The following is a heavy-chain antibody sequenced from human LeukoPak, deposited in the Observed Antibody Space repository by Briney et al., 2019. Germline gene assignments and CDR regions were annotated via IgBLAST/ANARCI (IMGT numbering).Heavy chain of an antibody. Sequence: PGGSLRLSCAASGFAFSNVAMSWGRQAPGKGLEWVSAMSGSGDGTYYAASVKGRFTISRDNSKNTLYLQMNSLRAEDTAVYYCAKMMGQRLYDYCMDVWGKGTTVTVSS. D-gene: IGHD3-16*01. CDR1: GFAFSNVA. CDR2: MSGSGDGT. J-gene: IGHJ6*03. CDR3: AKMMGQRLYDYCMDV. V-gene: IGHV3-23*01.